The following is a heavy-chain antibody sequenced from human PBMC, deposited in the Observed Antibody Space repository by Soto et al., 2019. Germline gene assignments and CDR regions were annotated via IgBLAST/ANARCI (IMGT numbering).Heavy chain of an antibody. V-gene: IGHV1-69*01. CDR3: ARGRAVVVPADTPDYYYYYGMDV. D-gene: IGHD2-2*01. Sequence: SVKGSCNAFGDPFISYAIIWVRQAPGQGLEWMGGIIPIFGTANYAQKFQGRVTITADESTSTAYMELSSLRSEDTAVYYCARGRAVVVPADTPDYYYYYGMDVWGQGTTVTVSS. J-gene: IGHJ6*02. CDR2: IIPIFGTA. CDR1: GDPFISYA.